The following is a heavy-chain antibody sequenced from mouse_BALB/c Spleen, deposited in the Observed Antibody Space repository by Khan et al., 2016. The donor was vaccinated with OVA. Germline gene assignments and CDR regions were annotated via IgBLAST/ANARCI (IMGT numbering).Heavy chain of an antibody. J-gene: IGHJ4*01. CDR2: ITNSGST. Sequence: EVQLQESGPGLVKPSQSLSLTCTVTGYSITRDYAWNWIRQFPGNKLEWMGYITNSGSTNYNPSLKSRISITRDTSKNQFFLQLNSVTTEDTATYYCASELGRYYAMDYWGRGTSVTVSS. D-gene: IGHD4-1*01. V-gene: IGHV3-2*02. CDR3: ASELGRYYAMDY. CDR1: GYSITRDYA.